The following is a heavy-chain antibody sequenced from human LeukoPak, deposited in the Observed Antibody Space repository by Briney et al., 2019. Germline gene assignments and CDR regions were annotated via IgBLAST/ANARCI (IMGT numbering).Heavy chain of an antibody. CDR3: XXXXXXGNYGTYYYYYMDV. CDR1: GFTFSSYE. D-gene: IGHD1-26*01. Sequence: GSLRLSCAASGFTFSSYEMNWVRQAPGKGLEWVSYISSSGSTIYYADSVKGRFTISRDNAKNSLYLQMDSLGPDDTAVYYXXXXXXXGNYGTYYYYYMDVWGKGTTVTISS. J-gene: IGHJ6*03. CDR2: ISSSGSTI. V-gene: IGHV3-48*03.